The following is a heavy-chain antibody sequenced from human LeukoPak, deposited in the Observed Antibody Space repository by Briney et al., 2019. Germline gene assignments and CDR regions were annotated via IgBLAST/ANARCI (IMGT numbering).Heavy chain of an antibody. CDR2: ISPDGSTT. Sequence: GGSLRLSCAASGFTFSRYWMHWVRQAPGKGLMWVSRISPDGSTTLYADSVKGRFTISRDNAKNTLYLQMNSLRGEDTAVYYCARDRGWLQFDCWGQGTLVTVSS. CDR3: ARDRGWLQFDC. CDR1: GFTFSRYW. J-gene: IGHJ5*01. D-gene: IGHD5-24*01. V-gene: IGHV3-74*03.